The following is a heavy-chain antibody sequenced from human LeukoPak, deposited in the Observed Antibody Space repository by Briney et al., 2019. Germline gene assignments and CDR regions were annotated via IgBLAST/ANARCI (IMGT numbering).Heavy chain of an antibody. Sequence: PSETLSLTCTVSGGSISSGGYSWSWIRQPSGKGLEWIGYVFHNGNTYYNPSLKSRVTISVDRSKNQFSLKLSSVTAADTAVYYCARVVIGSGSSFDFWGQGTLVTVSS. V-gene: IGHV4-30-2*01. CDR2: VFHNGNT. D-gene: IGHD3-10*01. J-gene: IGHJ4*02. CDR1: GGSISSGGYS. CDR3: ARVVIGSGSSFDF.